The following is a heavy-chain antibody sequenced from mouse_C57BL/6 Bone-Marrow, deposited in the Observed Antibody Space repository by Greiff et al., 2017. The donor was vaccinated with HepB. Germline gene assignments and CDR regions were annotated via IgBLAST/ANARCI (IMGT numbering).Heavy chain of an antibody. D-gene: IGHD1-1*01. J-gene: IGHJ2*01. V-gene: IGHV14-2*01. CDR1: GFNIKDYY. Sequence: EVQLVESGAELVKPGASVKLSCTASGFNIKDYYMHWVKQRTEQGLEWIGRIDPEDGDTKYAPKFQGKATITADTSSNTAYLQLSSLTSEDTAVYYCAITTVVKGDFDYWGQGTTLTVAS. CDR3: AITTVVKGDFDY. CDR2: IDPEDGDT.